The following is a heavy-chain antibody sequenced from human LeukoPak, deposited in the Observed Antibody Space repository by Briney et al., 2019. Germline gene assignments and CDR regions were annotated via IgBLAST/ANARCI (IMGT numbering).Heavy chain of an antibody. CDR3: ARDNDDGDYVGWFDP. D-gene: IGHD4-17*01. J-gene: IGHJ5*02. CDR1: GASITSGFYY. V-gene: IGHV4-30-4*01. CDR2: IYYSGTT. Sequence: SETLSLTCTVSGASITSGFYYWSWLRQSPGKGLEWIGYIYYSGTTYYSPSLKSRLTISLNTSKNHLSLKLTSVTAADTAIYYCARDNDDGDYVGWFDPWGQGTLVTVSS.